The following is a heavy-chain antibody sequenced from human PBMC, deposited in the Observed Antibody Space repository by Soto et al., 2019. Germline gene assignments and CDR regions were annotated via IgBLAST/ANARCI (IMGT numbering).Heavy chain of an antibody. Sequence: SETLSLTCGVSGGTVASSHWWSWVRQSPGGGLEWVGNVYHTGDTNFNPSLQSRVTISVDKSNNQFSLRLNSLTAADTAVYFCAREIVTAGGNNYFDPWGPGTLVTVSS. CDR1: GGTVASSHW. D-gene: IGHD2-21*02. CDR3: AREIVTAGGNNYFDP. V-gene: IGHV4-4*02. J-gene: IGHJ5*02. CDR2: VYHTGDT.